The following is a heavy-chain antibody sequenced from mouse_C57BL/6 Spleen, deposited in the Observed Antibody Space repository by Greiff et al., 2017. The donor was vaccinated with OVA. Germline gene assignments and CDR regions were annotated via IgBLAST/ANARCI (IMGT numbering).Heavy chain of an antibody. CDR3: ARGVDYAYYYAMDY. Sequence: EVKLVESGGGLVKPGGSLKLSCAASGFTFSDYGMHWVRQAPEKGLEWVAYISSGSSTIYYADTVKGRFTISRDNAKNTLFLQMTSLRSEDTAMYYCARGVDYAYYYAMDYWGQGTSVTVSS. D-gene: IGHD2-4*01. CDR1: GFTFSDYG. CDR2: ISSGSSTI. J-gene: IGHJ4*01. V-gene: IGHV5-17*01.